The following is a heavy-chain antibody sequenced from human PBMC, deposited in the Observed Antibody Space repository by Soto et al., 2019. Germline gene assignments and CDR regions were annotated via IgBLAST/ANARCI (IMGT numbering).Heavy chain of an antibody. J-gene: IGHJ4*02. CDR2: IYFSGNT. CDR3: ARVAGSGWYDG. Sequence: SWVRQPPGKGLEWIGNIYFSGNTYYNPSLKSRVTISVDRSRNQFSLKLNSVTAADTAVYYCARVAGSGWYDGWGQGTLVTVSS. D-gene: IGHD6-19*01. V-gene: IGHV4-30-2*01.